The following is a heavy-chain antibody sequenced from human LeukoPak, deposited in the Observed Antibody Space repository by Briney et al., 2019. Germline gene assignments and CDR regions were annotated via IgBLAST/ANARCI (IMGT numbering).Heavy chain of an antibody. CDR1: GGTFSSYA. V-gene: IGHV1-69*13. Sequence: ASVKVSCKASGGTFSSYAISWVRQAPGQGLEWMGGIIPIFGTANYAQKFQGRVTITADESTSTAYMELSSLRSEDTAVYYCARSFDCSGGSCYGPRYYYMDVWGKGTTVTISS. CDR2: IIPIFGTA. J-gene: IGHJ6*03. D-gene: IGHD2-15*01. CDR3: ARSFDCSGGSCYGPRYYYMDV.